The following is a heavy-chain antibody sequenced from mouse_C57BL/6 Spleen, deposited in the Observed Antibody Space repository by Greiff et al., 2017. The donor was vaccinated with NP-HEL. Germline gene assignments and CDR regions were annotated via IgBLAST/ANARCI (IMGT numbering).Heavy chain of an antibody. Sequence: QVQLQQSGAELVKPGASVKLSCKASGYTFTSYWMHWVKQRPGQGLEWIGMIHPNSGSTNYNEKFKSKATLTVDKSSSTAYMQLSSLTSEDSAVYYCARREGYGNYRAYAMDYWGQGTSVTVSS. CDR2: IHPNSGST. J-gene: IGHJ4*01. D-gene: IGHD2-1*01. V-gene: IGHV1-64*01. CDR1: GYTFTSYW. CDR3: ARREGYGNYRAYAMDY.